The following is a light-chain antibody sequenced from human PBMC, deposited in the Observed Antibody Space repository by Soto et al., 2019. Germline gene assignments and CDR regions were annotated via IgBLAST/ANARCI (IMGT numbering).Light chain of an antibody. CDR2: EVR. V-gene: IGLV2-14*01. CDR1: MRDIGAYNL. Sequence: QSALTQPASVSGSPGQSITIFCAGTMRDIGAYNLVSWYQQHPGRAPKLIIYEVRNRPSGSSFRFSGSKSGNTASLTISGLQAEDEADYYCSSFTSSSILIFGGGTKVTVL. CDR3: SSFTSSSILI. J-gene: IGLJ2*01.